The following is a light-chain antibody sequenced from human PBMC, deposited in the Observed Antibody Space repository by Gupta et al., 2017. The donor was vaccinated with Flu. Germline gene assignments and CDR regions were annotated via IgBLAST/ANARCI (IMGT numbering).Light chain of an antibody. CDR1: ESLVYSDGDSY. J-gene: IGKJ1*01. CDR3: MHSTRGPWT. V-gene: IGKV2-30*01. Sequence: DAVMTQSPLSLSVTLGQSASISCRSSESLVYSDGDSYVSWFHQRPGQSPRRLIYKASNRDSGVPDRISGSGSGTDFTLRISRVEAEEAGIYYCMHSTRGPWTFGQGTKVEIK. CDR2: KAS.